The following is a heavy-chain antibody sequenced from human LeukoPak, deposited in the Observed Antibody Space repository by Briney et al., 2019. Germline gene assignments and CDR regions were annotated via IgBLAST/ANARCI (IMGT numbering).Heavy chain of an antibody. CDR3: ARVSDDYVWGSYRSKFDP. V-gene: IGHV1-69*04. CDR1: GGTFSSYA. D-gene: IGHD3-16*02. J-gene: IGHJ5*02. Sequence: EASVKVSCKASGGTFSSYAISWVRQAPGQGLEWMGRIIPILGIANYAQKFQGRVTITADKSTSTAYMELSSLRSEDTAVYYCARVSDDYVWGSYRSKFDPWGQGTLVTVSS. CDR2: IIPILGIA.